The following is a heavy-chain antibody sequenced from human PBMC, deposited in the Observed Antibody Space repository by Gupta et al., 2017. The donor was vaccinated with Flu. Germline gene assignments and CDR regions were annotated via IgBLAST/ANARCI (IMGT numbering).Heavy chain of an antibody. CDR3: ARTPVGILTGSPSYYYYGMDV. CDR2: INSDGSST. V-gene: IGHV3-74*01. J-gene: IGHJ6*02. D-gene: IGHD3-9*01. Sequence: VWVSRINSDGSSTSYADSVKGRFTISRDNAKNTLYLQMNSLRAEDTAVYYCARTPVGILTGSPSYYYYGMDVWGQGTTVTVSS.